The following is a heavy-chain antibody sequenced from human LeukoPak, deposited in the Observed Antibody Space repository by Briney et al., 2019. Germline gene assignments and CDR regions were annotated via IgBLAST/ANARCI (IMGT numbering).Heavy chain of an antibody. D-gene: IGHD6-13*01. J-gene: IGHJ4*02. CDR3: ARLSSWYTTYYFDY. Sequence: ASVKASCKASGYTFTSYAMHWVRQAPGQRLEWMGWINAGNGNTKYSQKFQGRVTITRDTSASTAYMELSSLRSEDTAVYYCARLSSWYTTYYFDYWGQGTLVTVSS. V-gene: IGHV1-3*01. CDR1: GYTFTSYA. CDR2: INAGNGNT.